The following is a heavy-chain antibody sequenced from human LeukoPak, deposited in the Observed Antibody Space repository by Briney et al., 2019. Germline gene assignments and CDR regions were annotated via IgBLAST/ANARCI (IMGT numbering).Heavy chain of an antibody. J-gene: IGHJ5*02. CDR1: GFTFSSYS. D-gene: IGHD2-15*01. V-gene: IGHV3-21*01. Sequence: GGSLRLSCAASGFTFSSYSMNWVRQAPGKGLEWVSSISSSSSYIYYADSVKGRFTISRDNAKNSLYLQMNSLRAEDTAVYYYARDKDCSGGSCYLLWFDPWGQGTLVTVSS. CDR3: ARDKDCSGGSCYLLWFDP. CDR2: ISSSSSYI.